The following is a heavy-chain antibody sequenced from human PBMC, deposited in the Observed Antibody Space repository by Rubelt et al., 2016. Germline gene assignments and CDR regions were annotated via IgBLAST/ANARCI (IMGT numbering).Heavy chain of an antibody. V-gene: IGHV1-2*02. Sequence: QVQLVQSGAKVKKPGASVKVSCKASGYTFTGYYMHWVRQAPGQGLEWMGWINPNSGGTNYARKFRGRVTMTRDTSISTAYMELSRLRSDDTAVYYCARFAIGGHSSGYLFDYWGQGTLVTVSS. CDR1: GYTFTGYY. CDR3: ARFAIGGHSSGYLFDY. J-gene: IGHJ4*02. D-gene: IGHD3-22*01. CDR2: INPNSGGT.